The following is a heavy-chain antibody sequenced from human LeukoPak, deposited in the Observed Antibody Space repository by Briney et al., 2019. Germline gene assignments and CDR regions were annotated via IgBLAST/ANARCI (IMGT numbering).Heavy chain of an antibody. J-gene: IGHJ3*02. CDR2: ISAYNGNT. CDR1: GYTFTSYG. Sequence: ASVKVSCKASGYTFTSYGISWVRQAPGQGLEWMGWISAYNGNTNYAQKLQGRVTMTTDTSTSTAYMELRSLRSDDAAVYYCASGSSVNDAFDIWGQGTMVTVSS. D-gene: IGHD1-26*01. V-gene: IGHV1-18*01. CDR3: ASGSSVNDAFDI.